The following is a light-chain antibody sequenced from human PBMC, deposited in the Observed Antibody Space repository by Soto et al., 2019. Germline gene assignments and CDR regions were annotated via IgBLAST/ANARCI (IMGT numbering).Light chain of an antibody. CDR2: GAS. CDR3: QQYGSSPWT. J-gene: IGKJ1*01. Sequence: EVVLTQSPGTLSLSPVERATLYFSASQSVSSSYLAWYPPKPGQAPRLLIYGASSRATGIPDRFSGSGSGTDFTLTISRLEPEDFAVYYCQQYGSSPWTCGQGTKVDIK. CDR1: QSVSSSY. V-gene: IGKV3-20*01.